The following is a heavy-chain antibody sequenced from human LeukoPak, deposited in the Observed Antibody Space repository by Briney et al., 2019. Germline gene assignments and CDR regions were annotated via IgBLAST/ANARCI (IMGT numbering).Heavy chain of an antibody. CDR1: GFTFNDYA. Sequence: PGGSLRLSCAASGFTFNDYAMYWVRQSPARGLEWVALIRDEGSDTYHADSVKGRFTISRDNSKNTVFLRMNSLRGEDSAIYYCAKSDGHGTGYGFHIWGQGTMVTVSS. D-gene: IGHD6-19*01. J-gene: IGHJ3*02. CDR3: AKSDGHGTGYGFHI. V-gene: IGHV3-30*02. CDR2: IRDEGSDT.